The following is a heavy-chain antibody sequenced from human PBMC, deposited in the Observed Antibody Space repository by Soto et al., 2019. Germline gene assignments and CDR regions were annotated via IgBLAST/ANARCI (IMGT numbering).Heavy chain of an antibody. J-gene: IGHJ5*02. Sequence: QVQLVESGGGVVQPGTSLRLSCAASGFIFRSHGMHWVRQAPGKGLEWLAVIWYDGSDKYYADSVKGRFTISRDNSKNKLYLQMNSLRVEDTAVYYCARWSDNKVVDPWGQGTVVTVS. V-gene: IGHV3-33*01. D-gene: IGHD1-1*01. CDR2: IWYDGSDK. CDR1: GFIFRSHG. CDR3: ARWSDNKVVDP.